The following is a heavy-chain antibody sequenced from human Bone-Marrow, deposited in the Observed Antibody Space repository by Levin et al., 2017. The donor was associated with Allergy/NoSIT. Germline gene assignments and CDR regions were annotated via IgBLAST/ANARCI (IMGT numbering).Heavy chain of an antibody. CDR2: IYYGGST. J-gene: IGHJ3*02. CDR1: GGSINGYY. CDR3: VRDTPDQGVDAFDI. Sequence: SQTLSLTCTVSGGSINGYYWSWIRQPPGKGLEWIGYIYYGGSTNYNPSLKGRVTISLDMTKHQLSLKVTSVTAADTAVYYCVRDTPDQGVDAFDIWGQGTMVTVSS. D-gene: IGHD2-15*01. V-gene: IGHV4-59*01.